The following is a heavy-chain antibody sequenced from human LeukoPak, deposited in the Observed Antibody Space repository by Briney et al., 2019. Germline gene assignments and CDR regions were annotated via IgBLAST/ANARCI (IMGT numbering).Heavy chain of an antibody. CDR1: GFTFSSYA. CDR3: ASIPLDIVVVPAARYNWFDP. V-gene: IGHV3-23*01. CDR2: ISGSGGST. Sequence: GASLRLSCAASGFTFSSYAMSWFRRAPGKGLEWVSAISGSGGSTYYADSVKGRFTISRDNSKNTLYLQMNSLRAEDTAVYYCASIPLDIVVVPAARYNWFDPWGQGTLVTVSS. D-gene: IGHD2-2*03. J-gene: IGHJ5*02.